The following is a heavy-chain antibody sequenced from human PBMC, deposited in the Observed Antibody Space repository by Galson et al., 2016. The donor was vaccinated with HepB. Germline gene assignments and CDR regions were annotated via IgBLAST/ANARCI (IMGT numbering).Heavy chain of an antibody. Sequence: SLRLSCAVSGLDFRRYWMHWVRQTPGKGLVWVSRINADGTATGYADSGKGRFTISRDDAKNTLYLQMNTLRVEDTAVYYCTRETRWYFDLWGRGTLLTVSS. V-gene: IGHV3-74*01. CDR3: TRETRWYFDL. J-gene: IGHJ2*01. CDR1: GLDFRRYW. CDR2: INADGTAT.